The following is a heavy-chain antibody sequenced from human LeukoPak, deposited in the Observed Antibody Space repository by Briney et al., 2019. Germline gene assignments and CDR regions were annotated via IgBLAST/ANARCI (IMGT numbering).Heavy chain of an antibody. J-gene: IGHJ4*02. V-gene: IGHV4-34*01. CDR3: ARDKVVYGSGAVIIYYFDY. D-gene: IGHD3-10*01. CDR2: INHSGST. CDR1: GGSFSGYY. Sequence: SETLSLTCAVYGGSFSGYYWSWIRQPPGKGLEWIGEINHSGSTNYNPSLKSRVTISVDTSKNQFSLKLSSVTAADTAVYYCARDKVVYGSGAVIIYYFDYWGQGTLVTVSS.